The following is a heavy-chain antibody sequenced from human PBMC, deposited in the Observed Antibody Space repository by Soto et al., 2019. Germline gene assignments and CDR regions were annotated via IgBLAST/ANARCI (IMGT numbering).Heavy chain of an antibody. CDR1: IRDHD. J-gene: IGHJ4*01. Sequence: IRDHDWSWIRQQQKKGLEWIGYIYYRGSTNYNPSLKSRVTISVDTSKNQFSLNLRSGTAADTAVYDCARHGPRNFYVISGYYYVPRVPYFFDFWLHGTLVIVSS. CDR3: ARHGPRNFYVISGYYYVPRVPYFFDF. D-gene: IGHD3-22*01. V-gene: IGHV4-59*08. CDR2: IYYRGST.